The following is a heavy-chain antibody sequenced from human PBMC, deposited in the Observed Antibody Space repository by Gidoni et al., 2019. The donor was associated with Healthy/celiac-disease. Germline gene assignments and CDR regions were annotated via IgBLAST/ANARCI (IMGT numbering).Heavy chain of an antibody. D-gene: IGHD3-9*01. V-gene: IGHV4-4*02. J-gene: IGHJ4*02. CDR1: GGSIRSSNW. CDR3: ASRYYDILTATIGSY. CDR2: IYHSGST. Sequence: QVQLQESGPGLVTPSGTLSLTCAVSGGSIRSSNWWSWVRQPPGKGLEWIGEIYHSGSTNYNPSLKSRVTISVDKSKNQFSLKLSFVTAADTAVYYCASRYYDILTATIGSYWGQGTLVTVSS.